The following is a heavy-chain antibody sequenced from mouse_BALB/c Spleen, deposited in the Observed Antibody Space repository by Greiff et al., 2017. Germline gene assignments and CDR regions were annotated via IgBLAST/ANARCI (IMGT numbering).Heavy chain of an antibody. CDR2: ISSGGST. CDR3: ANWAMDY. J-gene: IGHJ4*01. CDR1: GFTFSSYA. V-gene: IGHV5-6-5*01. D-gene: IGHD4-1*01. Sequence: EVPLVESGGGLVKPGGSLKLSCAASGFTFSSYAMSWVRQTPEKRLEWVASISSGGSTYYPDSVKGRFTISRDNARNILYLQMSSLRSEDTAMYYCANWAMDYWGQGTSVTVSS.